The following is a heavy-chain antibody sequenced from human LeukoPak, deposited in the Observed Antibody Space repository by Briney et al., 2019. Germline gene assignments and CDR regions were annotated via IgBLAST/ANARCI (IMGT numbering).Heavy chain of an antibody. CDR2: ISSSGNTI. D-gene: IGHD1-26*01. CDR1: GFTFRDYY. CDR3: ARSTRWDSEIALAEYFQH. V-gene: IGHV3-11*01. J-gene: IGHJ1*01. Sequence: PGGSLRLSCAGSGFTFRDYYMSWIRQAPGKGLEWVSYISSSGNTIYYADSVKGRFTISRDNAKNSLYLQMNSLRAEDTAVYYCARSTRWDSEIALAEYFQHWGQGTLVTVSS.